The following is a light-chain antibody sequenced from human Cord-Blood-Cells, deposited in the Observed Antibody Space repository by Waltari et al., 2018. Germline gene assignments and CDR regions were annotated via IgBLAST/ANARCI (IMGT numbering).Light chain of an antibody. J-gene: IGKJ3*01. CDR3: QQYGSSVFT. CDR2: GAS. Sequence: EIVLTQSPGTLSLSPGERATLSCRASQSVSSSYLAWYQQKPGQAPRLLIYGASSRATGIPDRFSGSGSGTDFTLTISRLEPEDFAVYYCQQYGSSVFTFGLGTKVDIK. CDR1: QSVSSSY. V-gene: IGKV3-20*01.